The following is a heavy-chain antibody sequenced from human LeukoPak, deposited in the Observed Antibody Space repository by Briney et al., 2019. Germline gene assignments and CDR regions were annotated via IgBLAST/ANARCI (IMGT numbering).Heavy chain of an antibody. CDR2: IYYSGST. J-gene: IGHJ4*02. D-gene: IGHD6-13*01. Sequence: PSETLSLTCTVSGGSISSSSYYWGWIRQPPGKGLEWIGSIYYSGSTYYNPSLKSRVTISVDTSKSQFSLKLSSVTAADTAVYYCARLGSSSWYDLDYWGQGTLVTVSS. CDR3: ARLGSSSWYDLDY. V-gene: IGHV4-39*01. CDR1: GGSISSSSYY.